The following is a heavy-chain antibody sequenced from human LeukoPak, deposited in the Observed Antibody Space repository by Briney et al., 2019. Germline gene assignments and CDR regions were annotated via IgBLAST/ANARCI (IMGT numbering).Heavy chain of an antibody. CDR3: ARKNILTGYYTYYYYGMDV. CDR1: GFTFSSYA. D-gene: IGHD3-9*01. V-gene: IGHV3-30*14. Sequence: GSLRLSCAASGFTFSSYAMHWVRQAPGKGLEWVAVISYDGSNKNHADSVKGRFTISRDNSKNTLYLQMNSLRAEDTAVYYCARKNILTGYYTYYYYGMDVWGQGTTVTVSS. J-gene: IGHJ6*02. CDR2: ISYDGSNK.